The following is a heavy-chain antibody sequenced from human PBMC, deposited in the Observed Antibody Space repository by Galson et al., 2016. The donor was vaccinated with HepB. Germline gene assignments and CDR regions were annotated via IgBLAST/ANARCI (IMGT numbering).Heavy chain of an antibody. Sequence: SVKVSCKASGGTFSSYAISWVRQAPGQGLEWMGGVIPIFGTSNYAQKFQVRVTITADESTNTAYMELSSLRFEDTAVYYCATSKAYDFWSGYLLEYWGQGTLVTVSS. CDR1: GGTFSSYA. CDR2: VIPIFGTS. CDR3: ATSKAYDFWSGYLLEY. J-gene: IGHJ4*02. D-gene: IGHD3-3*01. V-gene: IGHV1-69*13.